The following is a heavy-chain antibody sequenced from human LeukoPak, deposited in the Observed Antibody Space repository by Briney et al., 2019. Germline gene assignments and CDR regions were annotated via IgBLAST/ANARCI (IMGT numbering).Heavy chain of an antibody. D-gene: IGHD3-22*01. J-gene: IGHJ3*02. CDR2: IKQDGSEK. Sequence: GGSLRLSCAASGFTFSSYWMSWVRQAPGKGLEWVANIKQDGSEKYYVDSVKGRFTISRDNAKNTLSLQMNSLRAEDTAVYYCAKAKVVTPDAFDIWGQGTMVTVSS. CDR1: GFTFSSYW. V-gene: IGHV3-7*03. CDR3: AKAKVVTPDAFDI.